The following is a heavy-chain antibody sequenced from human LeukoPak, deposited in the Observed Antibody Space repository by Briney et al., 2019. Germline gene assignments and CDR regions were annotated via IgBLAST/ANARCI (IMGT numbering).Heavy chain of an antibody. V-gene: IGHV3-30*18. CDR2: ISYDGSNK. D-gene: IGHD3-16*01. CDR1: GFTFSSYG. J-gene: IGHJ3*02. CDR3: AKDGADVWGGAFDI. Sequence: PGGSLRLSCAASGFTFSSYGMHWVRQAPGKGLEWVAGISYDGSNKYYADSVKGRFTISRDNSKNTLYLQMNSLRAEDTAVYYGAKDGADVWGGAFDIWGQGTMVTVSS.